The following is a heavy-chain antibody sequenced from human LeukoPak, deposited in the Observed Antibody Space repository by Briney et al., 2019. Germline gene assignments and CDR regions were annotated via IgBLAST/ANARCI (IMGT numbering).Heavy chain of an antibody. Sequence: GGSLRLSCAASGFTVSSNYMSWVRQAPGKGLEWVSVIYSGGSTYYADSVKGRFTISRDNSKNTLYLQMNSLRAKDTAVYYCARKTEQLWTNWFDPWGQGTLVTVSS. CDR1: GFTVSSNY. J-gene: IGHJ5*02. CDR3: ARKTEQLWTNWFDP. V-gene: IGHV3-53*01. D-gene: IGHD6-13*01. CDR2: IYSGGST.